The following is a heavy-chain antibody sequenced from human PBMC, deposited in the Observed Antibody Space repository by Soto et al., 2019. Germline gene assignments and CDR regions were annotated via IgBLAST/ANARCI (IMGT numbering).Heavy chain of an antibody. J-gene: IGHJ4*02. V-gene: IGHV4-4*07. CDR3: AREGNNDILTGYVYY. CDR1: GGSISSNY. D-gene: IGHD3-9*01. CDR2: VHASGIT. Sequence: SETLSLTCTVSGGSISSNYWTWIRHSAGKGLEWIGRVHASGITNQNPSLKSRVTMSVDTSKNQLSLNLTSVTAADTAVYYCAREGNNDILTGYVYYWGQGTLVTVSS.